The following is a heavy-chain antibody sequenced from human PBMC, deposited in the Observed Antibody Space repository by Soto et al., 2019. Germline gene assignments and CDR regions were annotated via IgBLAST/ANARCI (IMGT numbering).Heavy chain of an antibody. V-gene: IGHV4-4*02. CDR2: IDHTGIT. D-gene: IGHD1-1*01. CDR3: ARLNRDDDYYGMDV. Sequence: SETLSLTCVVSGDPINSSTWWTWVRQIPGKGMEWIGKIDHTGITTYNRALESRVTILKDISKNHVSLKLTSVTAADSAVYYCARLNRDDDYYGMDVWRQGATVTVSS. J-gene: IGHJ6*02. CDR1: GDPINSSTW.